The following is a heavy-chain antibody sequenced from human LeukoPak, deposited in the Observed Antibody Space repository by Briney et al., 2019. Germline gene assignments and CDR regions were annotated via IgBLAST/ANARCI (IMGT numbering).Heavy chain of an antibody. D-gene: IGHD6-19*01. V-gene: IGHV4-61*01. J-gene: IGHJ4*02. CDR2: IYYGGST. Sequence: SETLSLTCTVSGDSVSRGTYYWSWIRQPPGKGLEWIGFIYYGGSTNYTPSLKSRVTISVDTSKNQVSLNLSSVTPADTAVYFCARVSIAVAGFDYWGQGTLVTVSS. CDR3: ARVSIAVAGFDY. CDR1: GDSVSRGTYY.